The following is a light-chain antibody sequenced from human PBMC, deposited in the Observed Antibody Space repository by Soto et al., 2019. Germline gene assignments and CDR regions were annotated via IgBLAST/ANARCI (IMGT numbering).Light chain of an antibody. Sequence: EVVMTQSPATLSVSLGDRATLSCRASQSVSSNLAWYQQKPGQGPRLLIYGASTRATGIPARFSGSGSGTEFTLTISSLQSEDFAVYPCQQYNNWPLTFGGGTKVDIK. CDR3: QQYNNWPLT. V-gene: IGKV3-15*01. CDR2: GAS. J-gene: IGKJ4*01. CDR1: QSVSSN.